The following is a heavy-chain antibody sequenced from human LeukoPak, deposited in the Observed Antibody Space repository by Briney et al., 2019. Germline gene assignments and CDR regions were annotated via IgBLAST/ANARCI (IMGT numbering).Heavy chain of an antibody. J-gene: IGHJ4*02. CDR1: GFTFSSYS. Sequence: GGSLRLSCAASGFTFSSYSMNWVRQAPGKGLEWVSYISSSSSTICYADSVKGRFTISRDNAKNSLYLQMNSLRAEDTAVYYCARDTFDCSSTSCYIKTFDYWGQGTLVTASS. D-gene: IGHD2-2*02. CDR2: ISSSSSTI. V-gene: IGHV3-48*01. CDR3: ARDTFDCSSTSCYIKTFDY.